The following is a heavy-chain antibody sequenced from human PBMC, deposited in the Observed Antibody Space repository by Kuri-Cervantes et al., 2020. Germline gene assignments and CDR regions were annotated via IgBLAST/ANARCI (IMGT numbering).Heavy chain of an antibody. J-gene: IGHJ6*02. CDR3: ARESDIAAAGKGFRFIGYYYGMDV. CDR1: GFTFSSYA. V-gene: IGHV4-38-2*02. CDR2: IYHSGST. Sequence: GSLRLSCAASGFTFSSYAMSWVRQAPGKGLEWIGSIYHSGSTYYNPSLKSRVTISVDTSKNQFSLKLSSVTAADTAVYYCARESDIAAAGKGFRFIGYYYGMDVWGQGTTVTVSS. D-gene: IGHD6-13*01.